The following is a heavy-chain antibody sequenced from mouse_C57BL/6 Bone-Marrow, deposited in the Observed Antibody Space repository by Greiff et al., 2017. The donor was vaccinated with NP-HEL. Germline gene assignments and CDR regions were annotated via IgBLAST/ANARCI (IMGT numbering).Heavy chain of an antibody. D-gene: IGHD2-4*01. J-gene: IGHJ3*01. CDR1: GYTFTSYW. CDR2: IDPSDSYT. CDR3: ARGLRRFAN. Sequence: VQLQQPGAELVMPGASVKLSCKASGYTFTSYWMHWVKQRPGQGLEWIGEIDPSDSYTNYNQKFKGKSTLTVDKSSSTAYMQLSSLTSEDSAVFYFARGLRRFANGGQGTLVTVSA. V-gene: IGHV1-69*01.